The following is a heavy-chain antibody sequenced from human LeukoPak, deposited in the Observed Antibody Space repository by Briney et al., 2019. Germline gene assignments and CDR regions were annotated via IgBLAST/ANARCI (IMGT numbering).Heavy chain of an antibody. CDR1: GFTFSSYA. CDR3: ATRSSGSYRYLDY. Sequence: PGGCLRLSCAASGFTFSSYAMSWVRQAPGKGLEWVSAISGSGGSTYYADSVKGRFTISRDNSKNTLYLQMNSLRAEDTAVYYCATRSSGSYRYLDYWGQGTLVTVSS. V-gene: IGHV3-23*01. J-gene: IGHJ4*02. D-gene: IGHD1-26*01. CDR2: ISGSGGST.